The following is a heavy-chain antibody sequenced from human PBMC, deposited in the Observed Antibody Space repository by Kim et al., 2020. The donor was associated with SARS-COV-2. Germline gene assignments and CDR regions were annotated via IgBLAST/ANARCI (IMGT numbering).Heavy chain of an antibody. J-gene: IGHJ5*02. CDR3: ARDTELGYCTNGVCGFDP. Sequence: SQTLSLTCAISGDSVSSNSAAWNWIRQSPSRGLEWLGRTYYRSKWYNDYAVSVKSRITINPDTSKNQFSLQLNSVTPEDTAVYYCARDTELGYCTNGVCGFDPWGQGTLVTVSS. D-gene: IGHD2-8*01. CDR1: GDSVSSNSAA. CDR2: TYYRSKWYN. V-gene: IGHV6-1*01.